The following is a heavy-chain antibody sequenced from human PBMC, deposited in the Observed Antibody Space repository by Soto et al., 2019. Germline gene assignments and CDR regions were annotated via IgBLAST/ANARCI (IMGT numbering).Heavy chain of an antibody. CDR1: GFSLSTPGVG. J-gene: IGHJ6*02. CDR2: IYWDDDK. CDR3: AHRDEDYYYAMDV. V-gene: IGHV2-5*02. Sequence: QITLKESGPTLAKPTQTLTLTCTFSGFSLSTPGVGVGWIRQPPGKALEWLALIYWDDDKRYSPSLESRLTIPKDTPKKQVVLTITNMDPVDPATFYCAHRDEDYYYAMDVWGQGTTVTVSS.